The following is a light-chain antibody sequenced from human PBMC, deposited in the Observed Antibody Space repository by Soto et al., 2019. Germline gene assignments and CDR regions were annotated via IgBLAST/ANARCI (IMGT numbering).Light chain of an antibody. CDR1: QSVSSSY. Sequence: VVTRSPGTLHIYKGERATLSCRASQSVSSSYLAWYQQKPGQAPRLLIYGASSRATGIPDRFSGSGSGAVFTLTISRFEAEECAVYYCQEYGSSPLTFGGGTKVDIK. CDR2: GAS. V-gene: IGKV3-20*01. CDR3: QEYGSSPLT. J-gene: IGKJ4*01.